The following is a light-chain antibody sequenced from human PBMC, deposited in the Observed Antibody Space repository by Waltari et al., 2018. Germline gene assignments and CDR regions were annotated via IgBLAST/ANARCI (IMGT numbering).Light chain of an antibody. CDR3: QQYYKSPLT. V-gene: IGKV4-1*01. J-gene: IGKJ5*01. CDR2: WAS. CDR1: QALFYTSNTNNY. Sequence: DIVMTQSPDSMAVSLGERATINCTSSQALFYTSNTNNYLAWYQQKPGQPPKLLIHWASTRESGVPDRFSGSGSGTDFTRTISSLQAEDVAVYYCQQYYKSPLTFGQGTRLEIK.